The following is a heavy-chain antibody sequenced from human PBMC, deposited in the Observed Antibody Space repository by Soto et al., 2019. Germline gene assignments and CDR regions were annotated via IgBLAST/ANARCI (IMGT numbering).Heavy chain of an antibody. V-gene: IGHV3-23*01. J-gene: IGHJ3*02. CDR3: AKTANGWFSAFDI. D-gene: IGHD6-19*01. Sequence: EVQLLESGGGLVQPGGSLRLSCAASGFTFSSYAMSWVRQAPGKGLEWVSAIRGSGGTTYYADSVKGRFTFSRDNTKDTLYLQMNSLRAADTDVYYCAKTANGWFSAFDIWGQGTMVTVSS. CDR2: IRGSGGTT. CDR1: GFTFSSYA.